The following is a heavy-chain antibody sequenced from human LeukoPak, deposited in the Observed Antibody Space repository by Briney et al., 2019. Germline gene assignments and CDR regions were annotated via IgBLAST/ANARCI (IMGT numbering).Heavy chain of an antibody. D-gene: IGHD4-17*01. V-gene: IGHV3-21*01. CDR3: ARLPDYGDWADY. J-gene: IGHJ4*02. Sequence: PGGSLSLSCAASGFTFSGFSMNWVCKAPGKGLEWVSSISSSSSYIYYADSVKGRFTISRDNAKNSLYLQMNSLKAEDTALYYCARLPDYGDWADYWGQGTLVTVSS. CDR1: GFTFSGFS. CDR2: ISSSSSYI.